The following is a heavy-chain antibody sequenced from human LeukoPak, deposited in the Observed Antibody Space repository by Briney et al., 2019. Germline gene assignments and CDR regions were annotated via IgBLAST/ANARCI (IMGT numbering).Heavy chain of an antibody. CDR3: ARVTGYMIEDYFDY. J-gene: IGHJ4*02. V-gene: IGHV4-59*01. Sequence: PSETLSLTCTVSGGSISSYYWNWIRQPPGKGLGYIGYIFYSGRTNYNPSLKSRVTLSVDTSKNWFSLRLTSVTAADTAVYYCARVTGYMIEDYFDYWGQGALVTVSS. CDR1: GGSISSYY. CDR2: IFYSGRT. D-gene: IGHD3-22*01.